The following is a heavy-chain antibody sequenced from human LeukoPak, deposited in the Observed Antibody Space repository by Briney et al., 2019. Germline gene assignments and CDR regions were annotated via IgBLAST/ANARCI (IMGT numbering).Heavy chain of an antibody. Sequence: SETLSLTCTVSGRPISSYYGSWIRQPAGKVLEWIGRIYSSESTRYNPSLKSRVTMSVDTSKNQFSVKLSSVSAADTAVYYCARGVAAVGDFDYWGQGTLVTVSS. CDR3: ARGVAAVGDFDY. D-gene: IGHD6-13*01. V-gene: IGHV4-4*07. J-gene: IGHJ4*02. CDR2: IYSSEST. CDR1: GRPISSYY.